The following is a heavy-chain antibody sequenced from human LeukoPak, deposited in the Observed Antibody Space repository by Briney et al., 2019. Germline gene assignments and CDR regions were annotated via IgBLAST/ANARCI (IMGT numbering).Heavy chain of an antibody. CDR3: ASSSNYYYDSSGSKVGSAFDI. J-gene: IGHJ3*02. CDR2: IYHGGGS. CDR1: GGSINSGVW. V-gene: IGHV4-4*02. Sequence: PSETLSLTCGVSGGSINSGVWWSWVRQPPGKGLEWIGEIYHGGGSNYNASLRSRVTISVDKSKNQFSLKLSSVTAADTAVYYCASSSNYYYDSSGSKVGSAFDIWGQGTMVTVSS. D-gene: IGHD3-22*01.